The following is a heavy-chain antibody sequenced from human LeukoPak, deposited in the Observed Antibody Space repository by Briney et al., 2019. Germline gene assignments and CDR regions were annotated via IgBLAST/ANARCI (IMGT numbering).Heavy chain of an antibody. CDR1: GFTFRDYY. CDR2: ISSSGSTI. D-gene: IGHD2-15*01. CDR3: ARDLGDCSDGTCYSGWFDP. J-gene: IGHJ5*02. V-gene: IGHV3-11*04. Sequence: GGSLRLSCAASGFTFRDYYMSWIRQAPGKGLEWVSYISSSGSTIYYADSVKGRFTISRDNAKNSLYLQMNSLRAEDTAVYYCARDLGDCSDGTCYSGWFDPWGQGTLVTVSS.